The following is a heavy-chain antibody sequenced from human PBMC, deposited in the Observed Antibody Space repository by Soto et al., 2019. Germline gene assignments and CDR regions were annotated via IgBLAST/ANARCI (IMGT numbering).Heavy chain of an antibody. Sequence: QVQLVQSGAEVKKPGSSVKVSCKASGGTFSSYIISWVRKAPGQGLEWMGRIIPILGIANYAQKFQGRVTITPDKSTSTAYMELSSLRPEDTAVYYCARFPQTSIVGAAYFDYWGQGTLVTVSS. J-gene: IGHJ4*02. CDR3: ARFPQTSIVGAAYFDY. CDR2: IIPILGIA. CDR1: GGTFSSYI. V-gene: IGHV1-69*02. D-gene: IGHD1-26*01.